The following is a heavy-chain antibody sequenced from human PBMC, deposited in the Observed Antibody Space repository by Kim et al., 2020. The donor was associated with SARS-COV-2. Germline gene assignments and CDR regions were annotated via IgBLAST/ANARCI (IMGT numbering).Heavy chain of an antibody. CDR3: GKIASGQTIDP. CDR1: GFTFNNYW. V-gene: IGHV3-7*01. D-gene: IGHD6-19*01. J-gene: IGHJ5*02. Sequence: GGSLRLSCAASGFTFNNYWMSWVRQAPGKGLEWVADIKHDGSEKYYVDGVKGRFTISRDNANNSLFLQMNYLGVDDTAVYYCGKIASGQTIDPWGQGTLVTVSS. CDR2: IKHDGSEK.